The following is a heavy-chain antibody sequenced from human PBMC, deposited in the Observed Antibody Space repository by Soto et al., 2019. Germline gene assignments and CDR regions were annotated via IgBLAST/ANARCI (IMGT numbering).Heavy chain of an antibody. CDR3: ARARWYDAFDV. J-gene: IGHJ3*01. D-gene: IGHD2-15*01. CDR1: GFFISSSNY. Sequence: SETLSLTCAGSGFFISSSNYWGWIRKPPGKGLEWIGSIFHGGNTYYNPSLKSRVTISVDMSKNQFSLKLNSVTAADTAVYYCARARWYDAFDVWGQGTVVTVSS. CDR2: IFHGGNT. V-gene: IGHV4-38-2*01.